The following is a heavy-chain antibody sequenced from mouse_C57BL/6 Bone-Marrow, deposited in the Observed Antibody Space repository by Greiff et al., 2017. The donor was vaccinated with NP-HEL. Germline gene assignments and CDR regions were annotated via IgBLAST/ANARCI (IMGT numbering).Heavy chain of an antibody. CDR2: IRLKSDNYAT. CDR1: GFTFSNYW. V-gene: IGHV6-3*01. J-gene: IGHJ2*01. D-gene: IGHD1-1*01. Sequence: DVQLQESGGGLVQPGGSMKLSCVASGFTFSNYWMNWVRQSPEKGLEWVAQIRLKSDNYATHYAESVKGRFTISRDDSKSSVYLQMNNLRAEDTGIYYCTTPYYYGRPYYFDYWGQGTTLTVSS. CDR3: TTPYYYGRPYYFDY.